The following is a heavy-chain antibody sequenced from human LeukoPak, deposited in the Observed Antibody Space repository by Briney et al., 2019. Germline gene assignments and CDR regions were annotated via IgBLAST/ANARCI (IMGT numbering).Heavy chain of an antibody. CDR1: GFTFSSYA. Sequence: GGSLRLSCAASGFTFSSYAMSWVRQAPGKGLEWVSSLSGSGGSPNYANSVKGRFTISRDNSKNTLYLQMDSLRAEDTAVYYCANALGGGNAWYYFDCWGQGTLVTVSS. CDR3: ANALGGGNAWYYFDC. CDR2: LSGSGGSP. V-gene: IGHV3-23*01. J-gene: IGHJ4*02. D-gene: IGHD1-26*01.